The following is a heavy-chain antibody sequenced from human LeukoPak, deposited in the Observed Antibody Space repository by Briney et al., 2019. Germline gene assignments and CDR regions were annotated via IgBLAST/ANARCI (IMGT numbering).Heavy chain of an antibody. CDR3: ASKGSYSTNTEKYYYYYYYMDV. Sequence: ASVKVSCKASGYTFTGYYMHWVRQAPGQGVEWMGWINPNSGVTNYAQKFQGRVTMTTDTFISTAYIGLSRLRSDDTAVYYCASKGSYSTNTEKYYYYYYYMDVWGKGTTVTVSS. CDR1: GYTFTGYY. D-gene: IGHD1-26*01. V-gene: IGHV1-2*02. CDR2: INPNSGVT. J-gene: IGHJ6*03.